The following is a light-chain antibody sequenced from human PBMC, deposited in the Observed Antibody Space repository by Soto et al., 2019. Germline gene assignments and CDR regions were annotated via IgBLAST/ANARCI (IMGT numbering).Light chain of an antibody. Sequence: DIQMTHYPATLTASVGDRVTITFWASQSYRSWLAWYQQKPGTAPKLLIFAASRLESGVPSRFSGSASGTEFTLTISSLQPDDFATYYCLQYDNYPLTFGGGTKVDI. J-gene: IGKJ4*01. V-gene: IGKV1-5*01. CDR3: LQYDNYPLT. CDR2: AAS. CDR1: QSYRSW.